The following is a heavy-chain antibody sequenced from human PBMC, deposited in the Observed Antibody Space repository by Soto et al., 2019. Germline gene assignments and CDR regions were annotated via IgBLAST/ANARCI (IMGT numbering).Heavy chain of an antibody. CDR3: ASFYGSGSYYTPYFDY. V-gene: IGHV4-39*01. D-gene: IGHD3-10*01. CDR2: IYYSGST. Sequence: SETLSLTCTFSGGSISSSSYYWGWIRQPPGKGLEWIGSIYYSGSTYYNPSLKSRVTISVDTSKNQFSLKLSSVTAADTAVYYCASFYGSGSYYTPYFDYWGQGTLVTVSS. CDR1: GGSISSSSYY. J-gene: IGHJ4*02.